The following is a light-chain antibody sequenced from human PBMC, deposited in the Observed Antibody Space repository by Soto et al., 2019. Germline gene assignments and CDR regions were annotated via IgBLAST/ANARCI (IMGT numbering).Light chain of an antibody. Sequence: DIPMTHSPSTLSASLLDRVTIXLRASQSISSWLAWYQQKPGKAPKLLIYDASSLESGVPSRFSGSGSGTEFTLTISSLQPDDFATYYCQQYNSYSGTFGQGAKVDI. V-gene: IGKV1-5*01. CDR3: QQYNSYSGT. J-gene: IGKJ1*01. CDR2: DAS. CDR1: QSISSW.